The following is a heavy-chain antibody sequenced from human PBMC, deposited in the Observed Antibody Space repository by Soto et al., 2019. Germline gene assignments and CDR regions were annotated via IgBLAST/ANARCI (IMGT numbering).Heavy chain of an antibody. CDR1: GGSISSGSYY. J-gene: IGHJ5*02. D-gene: IGHD2-2*01. V-gene: IGHV4-39*01. Sequence: PSETLSLTCTVSGGSISSGSYYWGWIRQPPGKGLEWIRSTYLSGSTYYNPSLKSRVTISVDTSKNQFSLKLSSVTAADTDVYYCARIRALLIFRRHCSSTSCPPTGWFDPWGQGTLVTVSS. CDR2: TYLSGST. CDR3: ARIRALLIFRRHCSSTSCPPTGWFDP.